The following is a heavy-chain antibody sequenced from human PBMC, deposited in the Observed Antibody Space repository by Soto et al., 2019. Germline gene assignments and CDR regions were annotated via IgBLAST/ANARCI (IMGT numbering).Heavy chain of an antibody. CDR3: AREGVAPYYYYGMDV. J-gene: IGHJ6*02. CDR2: ISTYNGDT. V-gene: IGHV1-18*01. D-gene: IGHD2-15*01. Sequence: QVQLVQSGLEVKKSGASVKVSCKASGYSFTTFGISWVRQAPEQGLEWMGWISTYNGDTNYAQKFQDRVTMTTDTSTNTVYMELRSLRSDDTAVYYCAREGVAPYYYYGMDVWGQGTTVTVSS. CDR1: GYSFTTFG.